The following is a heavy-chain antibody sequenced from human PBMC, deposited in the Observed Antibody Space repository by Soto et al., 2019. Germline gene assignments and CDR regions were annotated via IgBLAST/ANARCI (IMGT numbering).Heavy chain of an antibody. V-gene: IGHV3-30-3*01. Sequence: QVQLVESGGGVVQPGRSLRLSCAASGFTFSSYAMHWVRQAPGKGLEWVAVISYDGSNKYYADSVKGRFTISRDNSKNTLYLQMNSLRAEDTAVYYCARERFTMVRRGMDVWGQGTTVTVSS. D-gene: IGHD3-10*01. CDR2: ISYDGSNK. J-gene: IGHJ6*02. CDR3: ARERFTMVRRGMDV. CDR1: GFTFSSYA.